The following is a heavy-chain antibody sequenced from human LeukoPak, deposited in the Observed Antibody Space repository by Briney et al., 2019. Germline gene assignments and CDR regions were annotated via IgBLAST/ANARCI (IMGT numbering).Heavy chain of an antibody. D-gene: IGHD2-2*01. V-gene: IGHV1-8*01. CDR1: GYTFTSYD. CDR3: ARGQDIVVVPAASNYYYYYGMDV. Sequence: ASVKVSCKASGYTFTSYDINWVRQATGQGLEWMGWMNTNSGNTGYAQKFQGRVTMTRNTSISTAYMELSSLRSEDTAVYYCARGQDIVVVPAASNYYYYYGMDVWGQGTTVTVSS. CDR2: MNTNSGNT. J-gene: IGHJ6*02.